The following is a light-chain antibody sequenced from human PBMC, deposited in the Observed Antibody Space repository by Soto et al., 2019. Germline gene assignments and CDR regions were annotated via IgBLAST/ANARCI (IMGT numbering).Light chain of an antibody. V-gene: IGLV1-40*01. J-gene: IGLJ2*01. Sequence: QSVLTQPPSVSGAPGQRVTISCTGSSSNIGAGYDVHWYQQLPDTAPKLLIYGNNNRPSGVPDRFSGSKSGTSASLAITGLQADDEADYYCQSYDSSLRGSVFGGGTKLTVL. CDR3: QSYDSSLRGSV. CDR1: SSNIGAGYD. CDR2: GNN.